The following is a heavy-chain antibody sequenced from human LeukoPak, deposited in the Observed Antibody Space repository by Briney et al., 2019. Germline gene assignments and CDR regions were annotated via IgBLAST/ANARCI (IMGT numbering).Heavy chain of an antibody. CDR3: AKDTYGDYELDY. D-gene: IGHD4-17*01. CDR2: INHNGNVN. J-gene: IGHJ4*02. CDR1: GFTFSSYW. V-gene: IGHV3-7*03. Sequence: GGSLRLSCAASGFTFSSYWMNWARQAPGKGLEWVASINHNGNVNYYVDSVKGRFTISRDNAKNTLYLQMNSLKAEDTAVYYCAKDTYGDYELDYWGQGTLVTVSS.